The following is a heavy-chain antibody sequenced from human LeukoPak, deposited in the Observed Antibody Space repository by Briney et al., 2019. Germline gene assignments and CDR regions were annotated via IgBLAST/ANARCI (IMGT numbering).Heavy chain of an antibody. CDR2: INPNSGGT. CDR1: GYTFTGYY. J-gene: IGHJ4*02. CDR3: ARDGYSSGWGDFDY. D-gene: IGHD6-19*01. Sequence: ASVKVSCKASGYTFTGYYMHWVRQAPGQGLEWMGWINPNSGGTNYAQKFQGRVTMTRDTSISTAYMELSRLRSDDTAVYYCARDGYSSGWGDFDYWGQGTLVTVSS. V-gene: IGHV1-2*02.